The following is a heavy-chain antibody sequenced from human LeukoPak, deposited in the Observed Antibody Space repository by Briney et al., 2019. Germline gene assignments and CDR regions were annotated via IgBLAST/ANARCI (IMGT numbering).Heavy chain of an antibody. V-gene: IGHV3-33*08. D-gene: IGHD1-1*01. CDR2: IWYDGSNK. Sequence: PGGSLRLSCAASGFTFSSYSMNWVRQAPGKGLEWVAVIWYDGSNKYYADSVKGRFTISRDISKNTLYLQMDSLRAEDTAIYYCARDWKTNSFDYWGQGTLVTVSS. CDR1: GFTFSSYS. J-gene: IGHJ4*02. CDR3: ARDWKTNSFDY.